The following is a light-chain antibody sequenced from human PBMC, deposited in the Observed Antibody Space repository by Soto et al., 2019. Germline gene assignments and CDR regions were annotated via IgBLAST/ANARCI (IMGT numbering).Light chain of an antibody. V-gene: IGLV1-40*01. J-gene: IGLJ2*01. CDR2: ADN. CDR3: QSFDSSLSGRVV. CDR1: SSNIGAGYA. Sequence: QSVLTQPPSVSGAPGQRVTPSCTGSSSNIGAGYAVNWYQQLPGAAPKLLISADNNRPSGVPDRFSGSKSGTSASLAITGLQEEDEADYYCQSFDSSLSGRVVFGGGTKLTVL.